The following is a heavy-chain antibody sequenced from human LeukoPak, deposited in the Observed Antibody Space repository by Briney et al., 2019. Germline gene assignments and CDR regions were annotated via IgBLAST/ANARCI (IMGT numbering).Heavy chain of an antibody. J-gene: IGHJ3*02. D-gene: IGHD4-17*01. CDR1: GGSISSYY. CDR2: IYYSGST. Sequence: SETLSLTCTVSGGSISSYYWSWIRQPPGKGLEWIGYIYYSGSTNYNPSLKSRVTISVDTSKNQFSLKLSSVTAADTAVYYCARSRLRPIDAFDIWGQGTMVTVSS. V-gene: IGHV4-59*01. CDR3: ARSRLRPIDAFDI.